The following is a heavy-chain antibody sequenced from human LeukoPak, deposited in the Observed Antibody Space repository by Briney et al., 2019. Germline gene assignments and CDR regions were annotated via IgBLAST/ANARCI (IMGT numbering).Heavy chain of an antibody. V-gene: IGHV4-39*01. CDR1: GDSITSGAFY. D-gene: IGHD4/OR15-4a*01. CDR3: ARRDYAAWFDP. Sequence: SETLSLTCNVSGDSITSGAFYWAWIRQSPRKGLEWIGNVYYSGSTQYNPSLRGRVSISMDKTKNQFSLNLNSVSVTDTAIYYCARRDYAAWFDPWGQGTLVTVSS. CDR2: VYYSGST. J-gene: IGHJ5*02.